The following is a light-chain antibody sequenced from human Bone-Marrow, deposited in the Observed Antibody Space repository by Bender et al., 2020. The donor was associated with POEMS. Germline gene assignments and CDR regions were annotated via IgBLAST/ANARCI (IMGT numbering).Light chain of an antibody. V-gene: IGLV2-8*01. CDR3: SAYAGYNKLV. CDR2: EVS. Sequence: QSALTQPASVSGSPGQSITISCTDVGGYNYVSWYQQHPGKAPKLVIYEVSQRPSGVPDRFSGSKSGNTASLTVSGLQAEDEAYYYCSAYAGYNKLVFGGGTKVTVL. J-gene: IGLJ3*02. CDR1: VGGYNY.